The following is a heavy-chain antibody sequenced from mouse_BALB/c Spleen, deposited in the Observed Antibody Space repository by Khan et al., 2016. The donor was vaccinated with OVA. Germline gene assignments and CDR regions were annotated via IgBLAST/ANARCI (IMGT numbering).Heavy chain of an antibody. D-gene: IGHD1-1*01. Sequence: EVQLVESGPGLVKPSQSLSLTCPVTGYSITSDYAWNLIRQFPGNKLEWMGYISYSGNTNYNPSLKSRISITRDTSKNQFFLPLISVTTEDTATYYCARVYWGDFDYWGQGTTLTGAS. CDR1: GYSITSDYA. CDR2: ISYSGNT. V-gene: IGHV3-2*02. CDR3: ARVYWGDFDY. J-gene: IGHJ2*01.